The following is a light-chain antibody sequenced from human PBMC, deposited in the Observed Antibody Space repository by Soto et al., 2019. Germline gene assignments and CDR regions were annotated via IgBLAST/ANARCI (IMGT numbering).Light chain of an antibody. CDR2: ATS. CDR1: QSVSSNY. V-gene: IGKV3-20*01. CDR3: QQYGDHNSPRYS. J-gene: IGKJ2*03. Sequence: EIVLTQSPGTLSLSPGDRVTLSCRASQSVSSNYLAWYQQKPGQAPRLLIYATSSRATGIPDRFSGSGSGTDFTLTIRRLEPEDFAMYYCQQYGDHNSPRYSFGQGTRLEI.